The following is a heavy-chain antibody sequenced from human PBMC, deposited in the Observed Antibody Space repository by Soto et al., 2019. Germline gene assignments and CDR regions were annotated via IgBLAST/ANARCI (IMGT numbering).Heavy chain of an antibody. CDR2: ISPYSDET. D-gene: IGHD2-21*01. CDR1: GYTFSSDA. Sequence: ASVNVSCKATGYTFSSDAISWVRQAPGQGLEWLGWISPYSDETQYAQKTQGRVFMTIDRSARTAYLDLRSLRSDDTAVYYCAKVGERFRYYFDYWGQGTLVTVSS. CDR3: AKVGERFRYYFDY. V-gene: IGHV1-18*01. J-gene: IGHJ4*02.